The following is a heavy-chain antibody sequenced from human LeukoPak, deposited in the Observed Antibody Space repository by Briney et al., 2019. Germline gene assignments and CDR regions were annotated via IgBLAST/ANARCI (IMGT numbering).Heavy chain of an antibody. CDR3: AKLNDIVVVPAAIGEGY. J-gene: IGHJ4*02. D-gene: IGHD2-2*02. V-gene: IGHV3-30*02. CDR1: GFTFSSYG. Sequence: GGSLRLSCAASGFTFSSYGMHWVRQAPGKGLEWVAFIRYDGSNKYYADSVKGRFTISRDNSKNTLYLQMNSLRAEDTAVYYCAKLNDIVVVPAAIGEGYWGQGTLVTVSS. CDR2: IRYDGSNK.